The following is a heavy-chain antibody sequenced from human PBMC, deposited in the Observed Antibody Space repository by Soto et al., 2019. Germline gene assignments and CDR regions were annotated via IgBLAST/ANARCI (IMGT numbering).Heavy chain of an antibody. J-gene: IGHJ4*02. D-gene: IGHD6-25*01. CDR2: IYTSRTT. Sequence: PSETLSFTCTVSVDSFGSGSYYLCWLLHHPGKGLEWIGYIYTSRTTYYNPSLRSRVTISGDTSKNQFSLKLNSVTAADTAVYDCERCNTRGYSIDFWGQGTLVTFSS. CDR1: VDSFGSGSYY. V-gene: IGHV4-31*03. CDR3: ERCNTRGYSIDF.